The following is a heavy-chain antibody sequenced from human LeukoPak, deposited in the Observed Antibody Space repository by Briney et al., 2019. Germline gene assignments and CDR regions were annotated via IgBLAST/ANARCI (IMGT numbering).Heavy chain of an antibody. V-gene: IGHV3-23*01. Sequence: PGGSLRLSCAVSGFTSRSHDVSWVRQAPGKGLEWVSLITSGSGRTYYADSVRGRFAISRDNSKNTVYLQMSSLRDEDTAVYYCARGGGFDFWGQGTLVTVSS. J-gene: IGHJ4*02. CDR1: GFTSRSHD. CDR2: ITSGSGRT. D-gene: IGHD4-23*01. CDR3: ARGGGFDF.